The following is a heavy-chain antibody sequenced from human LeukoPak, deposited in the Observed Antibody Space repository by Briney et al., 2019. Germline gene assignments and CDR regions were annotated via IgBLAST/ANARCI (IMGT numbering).Heavy chain of an antibody. CDR1: GFSFSSFG. CDR2: ISGSDGST. D-gene: IGHD2-21*02. CDR3: AKFYRATRGACDS. J-gene: IGHJ4*02. V-gene: IGHV3-23*01. Sequence: GGSLRLSCAASGFSFSSFGMSWVRQAPGKGLEWVSRISGSDGSTDYADSVKGRFTISRDNSKNTLYLQMNSLRAEDTAIYYCAKFYRATRGACDSWGQGTLVTVSS.